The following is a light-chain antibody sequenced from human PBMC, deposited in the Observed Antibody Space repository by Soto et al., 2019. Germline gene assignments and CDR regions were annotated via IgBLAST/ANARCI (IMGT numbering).Light chain of an antibody. CDR2: DAS. V-gene: IGKV3-11*01. CDR1: QSVSTY. CDR3: QQRSNWPPT. J-gene: IGKJ1*01. Sequence: EIVLTQSPATLYSSPGERATLSCRASQSVSTYLAWYQKKPGQAPRLLIYDASNRATGIPARFSRSGSGTDFTLTISSLEPEDVAVYYFQQRSNWPPTVGHGTKVEI.